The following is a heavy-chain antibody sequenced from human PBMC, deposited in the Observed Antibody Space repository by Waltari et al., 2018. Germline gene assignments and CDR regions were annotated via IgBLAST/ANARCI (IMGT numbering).Heavy chain of an antibody. J-gene: IGHJ2*01. V-gene: IGHV3-30*02. Sequence: QVQLVESGGGVVQPGGSLRLSCPASGFPFSYYGMGWVRQAPGKGLEWVTFIRYDGSNKYYADSVKGRFTISRDNSKNTLYLQMSSLRAEDTAVYYCAKSSAWAYWYFDLWGRGTLVTVSS. CDR1: GFPFSYYG. D-gene: IGHD6-19*01. CDR3: AKSSAWAYWYFDL. CDR2: IRYDGSNK.